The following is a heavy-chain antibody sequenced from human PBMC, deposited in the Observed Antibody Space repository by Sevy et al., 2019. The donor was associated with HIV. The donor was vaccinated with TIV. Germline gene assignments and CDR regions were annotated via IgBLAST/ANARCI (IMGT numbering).Heavy chain of an antibody. V-gene: IGHV3-30*03. CDR3: ARGLAALPGYYYGVDV. J-gene: IGHJ6*02. Sequence: GGSLRLSCAASGFTFSSYGMHWVRQAPGKGLEWVAVILYDGSNKYYADSVKGRFTISRDNSKNTLYLQMNSLRAGDTAVYYCARGLAALPGYYYGVDVWGQGTAVTVSS. CDR2: ILYDGSNK. CDR1: GFTFSSYG. D-gene: IGHD6-6*01.